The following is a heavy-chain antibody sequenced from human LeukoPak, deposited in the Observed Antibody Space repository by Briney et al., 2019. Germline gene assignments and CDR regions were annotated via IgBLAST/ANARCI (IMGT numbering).Heavy chain of an antibody. J-gene: IGHJ4*02. CDR2: ISAYNGNT. V-gene: IGHV1-18*01. Sequence: ASVKVSCKASGYTFTSYGISWVRQAPGKGLEWMGWISAYNGNTNYAQKLQGRVTMTTDTSTSTAYMELRSLRSDDTAVYYCARGQSIAAAGTVHYWGQGTLVTVSS. D-gene: IGHD6-13*01. CDR1: GYTFTSYG. CDR3: ARGQSIAAAGTVHY.